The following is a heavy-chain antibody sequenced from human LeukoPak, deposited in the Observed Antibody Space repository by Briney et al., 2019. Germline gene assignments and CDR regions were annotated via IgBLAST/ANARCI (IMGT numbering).Heavy chain of an antibody. CDR1: GFTFSGFA. CDR3: AKDYAVGSIDY. D-gene: IGHD3-16*01. J-gene: IGHJ4*02. CDR2: ISRSGEST. V-gene: IGHV3-23*01. Sequence: GGSLRLSCAASGFTFSGFAMSWLRQAPGKGLEWVSSISRSGESTFYADSVRGRFTISRDNSKNTVSLQMESLRAEDTALYYCAKDYAVGSIDYWGQGTLVTVSS.